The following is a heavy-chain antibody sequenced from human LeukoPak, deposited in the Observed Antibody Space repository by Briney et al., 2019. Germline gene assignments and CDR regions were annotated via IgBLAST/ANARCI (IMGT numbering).Heavy chain of an antibody. D-gene: IGHD5-18*01. CDR1: GFTFSSYA. Sequence: GGSLRLSCAASGFTFSSYAMSWVRQAPGKGLEWVSGISGSGGNTYYADSVKGRFTISRDNSKNTLYLQMNSLRAEDTAVYHCAKEGYSYGSYYFDYWGQGTLVTVSS. J-gene: IGHJ4*02. V-gene: IGHV3-23*01. CDR2: ISGSGGNT. CDR3: AKEGYSYGSYYFDY.